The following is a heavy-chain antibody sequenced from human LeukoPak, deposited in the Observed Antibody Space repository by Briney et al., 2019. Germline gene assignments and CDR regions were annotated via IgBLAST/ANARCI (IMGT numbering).Heavy chain of an antibody. CDR3: ASRYYDSSRYYQYYFDY. D-gene: IGHD3-22*01. CDR2: IIPIFGTA. Sequence: SVTVSCKASGGTFSSYAISWVRQAPGQGLEWMGGIIPIFGTANYAQKFQGRVTITADTSTSTVYMELNSLRSEDTAVYYCASRYYDSSRYYQYYFDYWGQGTLVTVSS. V-gene: IGHV1-69*06. CDR1: GGTFSSYA. J-gene: IGHJ4*02.